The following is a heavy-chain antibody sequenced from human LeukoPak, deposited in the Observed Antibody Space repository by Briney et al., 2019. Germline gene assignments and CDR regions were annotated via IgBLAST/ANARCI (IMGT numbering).Heavy chain of an antibody. CDR3: ARVLDGDSFYFDN. CDR2: FSTRGII. J-gene: IGHJ4*02. D-gene: IGHD7-27*01. Sequence: SETLSLTCTVSGGPISGYYWSWIRQPAGKGLEWIGRFSTRGIINYNPSLKSRVTMSVDTSKNHFSLKLRSVTAADTAVYYSARVLDGDSFYFDNWGQGTLVTVSS. V-gene: IGHV4-4*07. CDR1: GGPISGYY.